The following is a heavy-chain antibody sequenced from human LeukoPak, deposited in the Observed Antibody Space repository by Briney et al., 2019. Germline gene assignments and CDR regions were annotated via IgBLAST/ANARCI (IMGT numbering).Heavy chain of an antibody. CDR2: INPNSGGT. Sequence: ASVKVSCKASGYTFTGYYMHWVRQAPGQGLEWMGGINPNSGGTNYAQKFQGRVTITRDTSISTAYMELSRLRSDDTAVYYCARDLGPNWFDPWGQGTLVTVSS. V-gene: IGHV1-2*02. J-gene: IGHJ5*02. CDR3: ARDLGPNWFDP. CDR1: GYTFTGYY.